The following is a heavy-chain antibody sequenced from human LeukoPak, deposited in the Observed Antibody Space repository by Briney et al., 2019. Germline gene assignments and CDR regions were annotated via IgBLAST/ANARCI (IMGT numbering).Heavy chain of an antibody. D-gene: IGHD3-16*01. CDR1: VGTFSSYA. CDR2: IIPILGIA. Sequence: ASVKVSCKASVGTFSSYAISWVRQAPGQGLEWMGRIIPILGIANYAQKFQGRVTITADKSTSTDYMELSSLRSEDTAVYYCAREDRLRFFDYWGPGTLVTVSS. J-gene: IGHJ4*02. V-gene: IGHV1-69*04. CDR3: AREDRLRFFDY.